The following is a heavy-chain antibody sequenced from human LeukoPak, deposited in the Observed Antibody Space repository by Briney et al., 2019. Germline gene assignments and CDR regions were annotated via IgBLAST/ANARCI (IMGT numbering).Heavy chain of an antibody. Sequence: ASVKVSCKASGYTFIRYYMHWVRQAPGQGLEWMGLINPSGGSTSYAQKFQGRVTMTRDTSTSTVYMELSSLRSEDTAVYYCARTSSGSYDAFDIWGQGTMVTVSS. CDR2: INPSGGST. CDR1: GYTFIRYY. J-gene: IGHJ3*02. CDR3: ARTSSGSYDAFDI. V-gene: IGHV1-46*01. D-gene: IGHD3-10*01.